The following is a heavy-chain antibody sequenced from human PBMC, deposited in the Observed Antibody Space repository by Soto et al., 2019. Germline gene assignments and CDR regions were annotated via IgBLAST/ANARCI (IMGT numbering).Heavy chain of an antibody. CDR3: ASLTNNWYFDL. J-gene: IGHJ2*01. CDR1: GGSISTPTYY. Sequence: SETRSLTCTVSGGSISTPTYYWGWMRQPPGKGREWVGNIYSNGITFYNSSLKSRLTVFVDTSRNQFSLKLSSVTAADTATYYCASLTNNWYFDLWGRGTLVTVSS. CDR2: IYSNGIT. V-gene: IGHV4-39*01.